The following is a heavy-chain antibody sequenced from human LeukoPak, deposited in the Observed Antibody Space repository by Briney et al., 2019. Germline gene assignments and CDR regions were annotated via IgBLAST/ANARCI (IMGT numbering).Heavy chain of an antibody. CDR1: GYSISSGYY. V-gene: IGHV4-38-2*02. D-gene: IGHD2-15*01. Sequence: SETLSLTCTVSGYSISSGYYWGWIRQPPGKGLEWIGSIYHSGSTYYNPSLKSRVTISVDTSKNQFSLKLSSVTAADTAVYYCAVVLDDYWGQGTLVTVSS. CDR3: AVVLDDY. J-gene: IGHJ4*02. CDR2: IYHSGST.